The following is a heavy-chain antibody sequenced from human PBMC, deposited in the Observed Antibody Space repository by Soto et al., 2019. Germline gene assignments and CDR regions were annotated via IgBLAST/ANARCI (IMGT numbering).Heavy chain of an antibody. Sequence: PSETLSLTCTVSGGSISSTSYYWGWIRQPPGKGLEWIGSIFYSGGTYYNPSLKSRVTISLDTSKNQFSLKLSSVTAADTAVYYCAIPGYNSGWPFDYWGQGTLVTVSS. CDR2: IFYSGGT. CDR3: AIPGYNSGWPFDY. V-gene: IGHV4-39*01. CDR1: GGSISSTSYY. D-gene: IGHD6-19*01. J-gene: IGHJ4*02.